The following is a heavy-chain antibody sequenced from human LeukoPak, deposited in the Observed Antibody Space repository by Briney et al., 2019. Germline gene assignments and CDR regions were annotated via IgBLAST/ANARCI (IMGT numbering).Heavy chain of an antibody. D-gene: IGHD6-13*01. CDR1: GFTFSTYT. J-gene: IGHJ4*02. Sequence: PGGSLRLSCAASGFTFSTYTMNWVRQAPGKGLEWVSSISSSSRHIYYADSMRGRFTISRDNAKNSLYLQMNSLKPEDTAVYCCARVAEAAAFDSWGQGTLVTVSS. CDR3: ARVAEAAAFDS. CDR2: ISSSSRHI. V-gene: IGHV3-21*06.